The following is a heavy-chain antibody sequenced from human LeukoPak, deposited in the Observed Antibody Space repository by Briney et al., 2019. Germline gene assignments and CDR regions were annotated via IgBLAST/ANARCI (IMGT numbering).Heavy chain of an antibody. V-gene: IGHV5-51*01. CDR3: ARAVSITMIEDHAFDI. J-gene: IGHJ3*02. D-gene: IGHD3-22*01. Sequence: GGSLQISCQGSGYRFTSYWLGWVRPMPGKGLEWMGIIYPGDSDTRYSPSFQRQVTISADKSISTAYLQSSSLKASDTAMYYCARAVSITMIEDHAFDIWGQGTMVTVSS. CDR1: GYRFTSYW. CDR2: IYPGDSDT.